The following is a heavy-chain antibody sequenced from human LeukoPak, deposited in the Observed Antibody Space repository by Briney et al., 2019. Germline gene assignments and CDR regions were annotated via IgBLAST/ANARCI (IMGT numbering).Heavy chain of an antibody. D-gene: IGHD2-2*01. V-gene: IGHV3-7*03. Sequence: GGSLRLSCAASGFTFSSYWMSWVRQAPGKGLEWVANIKQDGSEKYYVDSVKGRFTISRDNSRNTLYLQVNSLRAEDTAVYYCAKSGSVPPDYWGQGTLVTVSS. CDR3: AKSGSVPPDY. J-gene: IGHJ4*02. CDR2: IKQDGSEK. CDR1: GFTFSSYW.